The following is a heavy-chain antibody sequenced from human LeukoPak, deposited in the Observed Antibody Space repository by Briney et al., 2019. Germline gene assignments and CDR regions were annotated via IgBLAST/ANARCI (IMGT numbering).Heavy chain of an antibody. J-gene: IGHJ4*02. CDR3: ARVVPGTGSFY. CDR1: GFTFSSYG. D-gene: IGHD2-8*02. CDR2: ISSSSSHI. Sequence: GGSLRLSCAASGFTFSSYGMHWVRQAPGKGLEWVSSISSSSSHIYYADSVKGRFTISRDNAKNSLYLQMNSLRAEDTAVYYCARVVPGTGSFYWGQGTLVTVSS. V-gene: IGHV3-21*01.